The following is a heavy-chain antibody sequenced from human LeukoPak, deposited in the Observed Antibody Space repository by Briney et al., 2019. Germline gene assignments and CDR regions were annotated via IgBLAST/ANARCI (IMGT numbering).Heavy chain of an antibody. CDR2: ISRSGTSI. J-gene: IGHJ5*02. CDR1: GFSFSTYE. D-gene: IGHD3-10*01. V-gene: IGHV3-48*03. Sequence: GGSLRLSCAASGFSFSTYEMNWVRQAPGKRLEWVSYISRSGTSIYYADPVKGRFTISRDNSKNTLYLQMNSLRAEDTAVYYCARDIAQYYYGSGSPWGQGTLVTVSS. CDR3: ARDIAQYYYGSGSP.